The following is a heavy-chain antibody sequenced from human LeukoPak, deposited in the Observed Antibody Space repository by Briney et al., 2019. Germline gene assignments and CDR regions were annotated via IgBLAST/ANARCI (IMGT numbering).Heavy chain of an antibody. V-gene: IGHV4-59*12. J-gene: IGHJ4*02. D-gene: IGHD1-26*01. CDR2: IYSNGST. CDR1: GGSISGYY. CDR3: ARDDGSYLDY. Sequence: PSETLSLTCTVSGGSISGYYWSWIRQPPGKGLECIGYIYSNGSTNYNPSLKSRVTISVDTSKNQFSLKLSPVTAADTAVYYCARDDGSYLDYWGQGTLVTVSS.